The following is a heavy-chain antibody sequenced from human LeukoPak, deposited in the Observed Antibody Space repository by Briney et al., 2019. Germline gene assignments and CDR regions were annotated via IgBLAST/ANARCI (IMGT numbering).Heavy chain of an antibody. J-gene: IGHJ4*02. CDR1: GGTFSSYA. CDR3: ARDLSGWPVDY. CDR2: IIPILGIA. D-gene: IGHD6-19*01. V-gene: IGHV1-69*04. Sequence: SVKVSCKASGGTFSSYAISWVRQAPGQGLEWMGRIIPILGIADYAQKFQGRVTITADKSTSTAYMELSSLRSEDTAVYYCARDLSGWPVDYWGQGTPVTVSS.